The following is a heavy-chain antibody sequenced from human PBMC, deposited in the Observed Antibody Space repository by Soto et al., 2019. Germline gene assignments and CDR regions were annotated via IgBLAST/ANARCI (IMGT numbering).Heavy chain of an antibody. V-gene: IGHV4-39*01. D-gene: IGHD2-8*01. CDR2: IYYSGST. Sequence: PSETLSLTCTVSGGSISSSSCYWGWIRQPPGKGLEWIGSIYYSGSTYYNPSLKSRVTITVDTSKNQFSLKLSSVTAADTAVYYCARYGVWENYGMDVWGQGTTVTVSS. CDR1: GGSISSSSCY. J-gene: IGHJ6*02. CDR3: ARYGVWENYGMDV.